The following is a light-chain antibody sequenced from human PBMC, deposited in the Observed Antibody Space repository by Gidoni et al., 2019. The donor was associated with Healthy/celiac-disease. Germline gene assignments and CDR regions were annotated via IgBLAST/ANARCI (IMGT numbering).Light chain of an antibody. CDR2: KDS. J-gene: IGLJ1*01. CDR1: ALPKQY. V-gene: IGLV3-25*03. CDR3: QSADSRGTYYV. Sequence: SYELTKPPTVSVSPGQTARITCSGDALPKQYAYWYQQKPGQAPVLVIYKDSERPSGIPARFSGSSSGTTVTLTISGVQAEDAADYYCQSADSRGTYYVFGTGTKVTVL.